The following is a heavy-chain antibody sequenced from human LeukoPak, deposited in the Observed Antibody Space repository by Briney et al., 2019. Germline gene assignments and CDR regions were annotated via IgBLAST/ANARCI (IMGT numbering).Heavy chain of an antibody. J-gene: IGHJ3*02. CDR2: INCNSGGT. D-gene: IGHD2-15*01. CDR3: ATSRCLIGYCSGGDYDAFDI. V-gene: IGHV1-2*04. Sequence: ASVKVSCKASGYTFTGYNMHWVRQAPGQGLEWMGWINCNSGGTNYAQKFPGWVTMTRDTSINTAYMELSRLRSDDTAVYYCATSRCLIGYCSGGDYDAFDIWGQGTMVTVSS. CDR1: GYTFTGYN.